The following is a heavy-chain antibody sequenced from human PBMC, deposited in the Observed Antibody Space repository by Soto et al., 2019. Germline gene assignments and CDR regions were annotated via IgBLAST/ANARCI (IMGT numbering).Heavy chain of an antibody. Sequence: QLHLVQSGAVVKKPGASVTVSCSASGYPVTAYYMHWVRQAPGRGLEWMGGINPATGAAKYTQTCQGRVTVTRDTSTSTVFIELSGLTSEDTAVFSCARGGGVGVAGSAAFDMWGQGTLVTVSS. D-gene: IGHD3-3*01. J-gene: IGHJ3*02. CDR1: GYPVTAYY. CDR2: INPATGAA. V-gene: IGHV1-2*02. CDR3: ARGGGVGVAGSAAFDM.